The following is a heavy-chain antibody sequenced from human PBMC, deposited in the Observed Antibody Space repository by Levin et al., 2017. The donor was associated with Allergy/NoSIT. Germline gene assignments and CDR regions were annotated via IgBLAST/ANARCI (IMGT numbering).Heavy chain of an antibody. CDR2: ISYDGSIK. J-gene: IGHJ3*02. CDR1: GFTFSSYA. V-gene: IGHV3-30-3*01. Sequence: GGSLRLSCAASGFTFSSYAMHWVRQAPGKGLEWVAVISYDGSIKYYADSVKGRFTISRDNSKNTLYLQMNSLRAEDTAVYYCARDSVAVAGTGAFDIWGQGTMVTVSS. CDR3: ARDSVAVAGTGAFDI. D-gene: IGHD6-19*01.